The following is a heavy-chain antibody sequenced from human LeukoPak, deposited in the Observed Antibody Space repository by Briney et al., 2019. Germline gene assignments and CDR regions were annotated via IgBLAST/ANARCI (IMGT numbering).Heavy chain of an antibody. D-gene: IGHD1-7*01. J-gene: IGHJ2*01. CDR2: ISYDGSNK. V-gene: IGHV3-30*04. CDR1: GFTFSSYA. Sequence: GESLRLSCAASGFTFSSYAMHWVRQAPGKGLEWVAVISYDGSNKYYADSVKGRFTISRDNSKNTLYLQMNSLRAEDTAVYYCARDALELLNWYFDLWGRGTLVTVSS. CDR3: ARDALELLNWYFDL.